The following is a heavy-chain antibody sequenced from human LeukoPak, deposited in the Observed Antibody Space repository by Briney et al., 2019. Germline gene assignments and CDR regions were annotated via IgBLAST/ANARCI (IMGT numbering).Heavy chain of an antibody. CDR1: GYTFTSYG. V-gene: IGHV1-18*01. D-gene: IGHD2-2*02. J-gene: IGHJ6*02. Sequence: ASVKVSCKASGYTFTSYGISWVRQAPGQGLEWMGWISAYNGNTNYAQKLQGRVTMTTDTSTSTAYMELRSLRSDDTAVYYCAGVAGYCSSTSCYTGVYYYYYGMDVWGQGTTVTVSS. CDR3: AGVAGYCSSTSCYTGVYYYYYGMDV. CDR2: ISAYNGNT.